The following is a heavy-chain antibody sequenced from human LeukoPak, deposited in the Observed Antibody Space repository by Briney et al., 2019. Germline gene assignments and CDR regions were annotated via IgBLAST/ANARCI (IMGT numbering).Heavy chain of an antibody. J-gene: IGHJ4*02. V-gene: IGHV4-39*01. CDR2: IYYTGST. CDR3: ARQTGSGLFSLP. Sequence: SETLSLTCTVSGGSISSRRHYWGWIRQPPGQGLEWIASIYYTGSTYYNLALKSRITISVDTSKNQFSLKLSSVTAADTAVYYCARQTGSGLFSLPGGQGTLVTVSS. D-gene: IGHD3-10*01. CDR1: GGSISSRRHY.